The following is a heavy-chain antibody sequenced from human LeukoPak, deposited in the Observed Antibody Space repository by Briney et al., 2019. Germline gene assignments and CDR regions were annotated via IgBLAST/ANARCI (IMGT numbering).Heavy chain of an antibody. CDR3: ARDLVGLSVAGTDDFDY. V-gene: IGHV3-30*04. J-gene: IGHJ4*02. Sequence: GGSLRLSCAASGFTFSSYAMHWVRQAPGKGLEWVAVISYDGSNRYYADSVKGRFTISRDNSKNTLYLQMNSLRAEDTAVYYCARDLVGLSVAGTDDFDYWGQGTLVTVSS. CDR1: GFTFSSYA. CDR2: ISYDGSNR. D-gene: IGHD6-19*01.